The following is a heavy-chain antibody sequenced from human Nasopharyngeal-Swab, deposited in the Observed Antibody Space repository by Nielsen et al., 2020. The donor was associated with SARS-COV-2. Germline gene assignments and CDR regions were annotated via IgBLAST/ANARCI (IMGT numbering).Heavy chain of an antibody. D-gene: IGHD5-12*01. CDR2: MNPNSGNT. CDR3: ARGLIVATIFHYYYYMDV. V-gene: IGHV1-8*01. J-gene: IGHJ6*03. Sequence: ASVKVSCKASRYTFSSSYDINWARQATGQGLEWMGWMNPNSGNTGYAQKFQGRVTMTRNTSISTAYMELSSLRSEDTAVYYCARGLIVATIFHYYYYMDVWGKGTTVTVSS. CDR1: RYTFSSSYD.